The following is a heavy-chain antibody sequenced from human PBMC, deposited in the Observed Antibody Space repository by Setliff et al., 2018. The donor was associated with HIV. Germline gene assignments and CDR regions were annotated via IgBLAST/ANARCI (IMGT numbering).Heavy chain of an antibody. V-gene: IGHV3-21*01. CDR3: ARDNLYYNLYDGSPVYGMDV. D-gene: IGHD3-3*01. CDR2: ISIGSGGAI. CDR1: GFTFRNYK. Sequence: GGSLRLSCAASGFTFRNYKFNWVRQAPGRGLEWVSSISIGSGGAIDYADSVQGRFTISRDNSKNSLYLQMNGLRVEDTGAYYCARDNLYYNLYDGSPVYGMDVWGQGTTVTVSS. J-gene: IGHJ6*02.